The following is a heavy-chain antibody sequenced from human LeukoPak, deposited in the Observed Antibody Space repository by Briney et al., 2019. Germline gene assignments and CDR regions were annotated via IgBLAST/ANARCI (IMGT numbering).Heavy chain of an antibody. Sequence: SETLSLTCAVYGGSSSGSYWSWFRKPQGKGLKWIGELNHSASTNYHPSLKSRVTISVDTSKNQFSLKLSSVTAADTAVYYCARRRITMIVVVITPFDYWGQGTLVTVSS. D-gene: IGHD3-22*01. V-gene: IGHV4-34*01. CDR3: ARRRITMIVVVITPFDY. CDR2: LNHSAST. CDR1: GGSSSGSY. J-gene: IGHJ4*02.